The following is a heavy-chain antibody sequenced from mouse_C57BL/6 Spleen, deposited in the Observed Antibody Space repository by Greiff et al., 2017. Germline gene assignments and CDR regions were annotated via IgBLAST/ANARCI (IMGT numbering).Heavy chain of an antibody. CDR3: ARRDKTGTGFAY. CDR2: IDPANGNT. CDR1: GFNIKNTY. J-gene: IGHJ3*01. V-gene: IGHV14-3*01. Sequence: VQLKQSVAELVRPGASVKLSCTASGFNIKNTYMPWVKQRPEQGLEWIGRIDPANGNTKYAPKFQGKATITADTSSNTAYLQLSSLTSEDTAIYYCARRDKTGTGFAYWGQGTLVTVSA. D-gene: IGHD4-1*01.